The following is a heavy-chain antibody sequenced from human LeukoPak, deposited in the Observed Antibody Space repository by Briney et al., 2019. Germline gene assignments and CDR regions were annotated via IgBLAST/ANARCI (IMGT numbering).Heavy chain of an antibody. D-gene: IGHD3-3*01. CDR3: ARDYDFWSGHYFDY. V-gene: IGHV1-2*02. J-gene: IGHJ4*02. CDR2: INPNSGGT. CDR1: GYTFTGYY. Sequence: ASVKVSCKASGYTFTGYYMHWVRQAPGQGLEWMGWINPNSGGTNYAQKFQGRVTMTRDTSISTAYMELSRLRSDDTAVYYCARDYDFWSGHYFDYWGQGTLVTVSS.